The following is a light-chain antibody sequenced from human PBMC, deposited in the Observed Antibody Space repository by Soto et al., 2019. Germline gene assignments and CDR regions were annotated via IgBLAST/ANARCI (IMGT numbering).Light chain of an antibody. V-gene: IGKV3D-15*01. Sequence: VMTQSPANLSVSPGEGVTLSCTASQTVATNLAWYQLRPGQAPRLLVYAASTRATGIPATFSGSGSGTHFSLTISSLQSEDSAVYFCQQYYHWGLSFGGGTKVEI. J-gene: IGKJ4*01. CDR3: QQYYHWGLS. CDR2: AAS. CDR1: QTVATN.